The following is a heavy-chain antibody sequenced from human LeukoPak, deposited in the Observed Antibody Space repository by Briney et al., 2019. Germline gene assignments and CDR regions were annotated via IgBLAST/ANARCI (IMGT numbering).Heavy chain of an antibody. J-gene: IGHJ6*03. V-gene: IGHV3-23*01. Sequence: GGSLRLSCAASGFTFRSYGMTWVRQAPGKGLEWVSSIIGGGGTTYYADSVKGRFIISRDNSKNTVFLQMNTLRAEDTARYYCAKEGCTSTSCYVPPHYYYMDVWGKGTTVTVSS. D-gene: IGHD2-2*01. CDR1: GFTFRSYG. CDR2: IIGGGGTT. CDR3: AKEGCTSTSCYVPPHYYYMDV.